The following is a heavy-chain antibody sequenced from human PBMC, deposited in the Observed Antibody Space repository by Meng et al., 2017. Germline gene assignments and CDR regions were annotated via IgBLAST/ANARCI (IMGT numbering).Heavy chain of an antibody. J-gene: IGHJ5*02. CDR1: GYTFTGYY. Sequence: QLVQSGAEVKKPGASVKVSCKASGYTFTGYYMHWVRQAPGQGLEWMGRINPNSGGTNYAQKFQGRVTMTRDTSISTAYMELSRLRSDDTAVYYCARALIVVANWFDPWGQGTLVTVSS. CDR3: ARALIVVANWFDP. V-gene: IGHV1-2*06. D-gene: IGHD3-22*01. CDR2: INPNSGGT.